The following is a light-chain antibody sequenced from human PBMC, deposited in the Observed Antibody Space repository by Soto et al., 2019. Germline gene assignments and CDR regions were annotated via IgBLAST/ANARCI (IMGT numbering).Light chain of an antibody. CDR2: GAS. V-gene: IGKV3-20*01. CDR1: QSVSSN. Sequence: EIVMTQSPATLSVSPGERASLSCRASQSVSSNLAWYQQKPGQAPRLLIYGASSRVTGIPDRFSGSGSGTDFTLTISRLEPEDFAVYYCQQYGNSPITFGQGTRLEIK. J-gene: IGKJ5*01. CDR3: QQYGNSPIT.